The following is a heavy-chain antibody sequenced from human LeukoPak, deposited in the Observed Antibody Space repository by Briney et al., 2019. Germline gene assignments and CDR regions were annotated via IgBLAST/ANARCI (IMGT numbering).Heavy chain of an antibody. CDR3: AALPIELPPYNWFDP. J-gene: IGHJ5*02. Sequence: ASVKVSCKASGGTFNSYAISWVRQAPGQGLEWMGGIIPIFGTANYAQKFQGRVTITADESTSTAYMELSSLRSEDTAVYYCAALPIELPPYNWFDPWGQGTLVTVSS. CDR2: IIPIFGTA. D-gene: IGHD1-7*01. CDR1: GGTFNSYA. V-gene: IGHV1-69*13.